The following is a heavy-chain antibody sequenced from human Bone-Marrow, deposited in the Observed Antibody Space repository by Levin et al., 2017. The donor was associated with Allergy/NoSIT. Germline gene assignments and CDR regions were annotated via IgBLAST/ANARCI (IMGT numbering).Heavy chain of an antibody. CDR3: ARDAQTSPTRNYGMDV. V-gene: IGHV4-59*01. Sequence: PSQTLSLTCTVSGDSISRYYWSWIRPPPGKGLEWIGYIYYSGSTNYNPSLKSRVTISVDTSKNQFSLDLNFVTAADTAMYYCARDAQTSPTRNYGMDVWGQGTTVTVSS. J-gene: IGHJ6*02. CDR1: GDSISRYY. CDR2: IYYSGST.